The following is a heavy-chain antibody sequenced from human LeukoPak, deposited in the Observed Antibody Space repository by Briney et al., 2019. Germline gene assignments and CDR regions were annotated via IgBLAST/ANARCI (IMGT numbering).Heavy chain of an antibody. CDR2: INHGGST. V-gene: IGHV4-34*01. CDR3: ARSGSYYSEYFQH. Sequence: SETLSLTCAVYGGSFSGYYWSWIRQPPGKGLEWIGEINHGGSTNYNPSLKSRVTISVDTSKNQFSLKLSSVTAADTAVYYCARSGSYYSEYFQHWGQGTLVTVSS. D-gene: IGHD1-26*01. CDR1: GGSFSGYY. J-gene: IGHJ1*01.